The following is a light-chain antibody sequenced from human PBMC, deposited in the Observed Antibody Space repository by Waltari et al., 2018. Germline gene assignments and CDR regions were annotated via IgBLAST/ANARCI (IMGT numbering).Light chain of an antibody. CDR3: CSYAGSSTFHVV. CDR1: SSDVGSNNL. J-gene: IGLJ2*01. CDR2: EGS. V-gene: IGLV2-23*01. Sequence: QSALTQPPSVSGSPGQSLTISCTGTSSDVGSNNLVSWYQQHPGKAPELMIYEGSKRPSGVSNRFSGSKSGNTASLTISGLQAEDEADYYCCSYAGSSTFHVVFGGGTKLTVL.